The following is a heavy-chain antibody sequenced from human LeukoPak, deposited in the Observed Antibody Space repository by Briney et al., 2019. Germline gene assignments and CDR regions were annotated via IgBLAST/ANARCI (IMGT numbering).Heavy chain of an antibody. CDR2: ISASGRNR. Sequence: GGSLRLSCAASGFTFSNYAMTWVRQAPGKGLELVSVISASGRNRDYAGSVKGRFTITRDNAENTLSLLMNSLRAEDTAVYYCARGLLAAAGIDYWGQGALVTVSS. J-gene: IGHJ4*02. CDR3: ARGLLAAAGIDY. V-gene: IGHV3-23*01. CDR1: GFTFSNYA. D-gene: IGHD6-13*01.